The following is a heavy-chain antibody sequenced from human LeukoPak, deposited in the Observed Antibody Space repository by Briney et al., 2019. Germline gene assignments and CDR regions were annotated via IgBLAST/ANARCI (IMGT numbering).Heavy chain of an antibody. V-gene: IGHV3-23*01. J-gene: IGHJ4*02. CDR3: AKGSGGSCYLPLDF. D-gene: IGHD2-15*01. Sequence: GGSLRLSCAASGFTFSAYAMTWVRQAPGKGLEWVSGISGSGGTTYYADSVKGRFTISTDNSQNTLYLQMNSLRAEDTAVYYCAKGSGGSCYLPLDFWGQGTLITVSS. CDR1: GFTFSAYA. CDR2: ISGSGGTT.